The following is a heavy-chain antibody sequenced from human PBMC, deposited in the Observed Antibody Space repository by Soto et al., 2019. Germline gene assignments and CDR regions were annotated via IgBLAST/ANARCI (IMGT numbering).Heavy chain of an antibody. D-gene: IGHD4-17*01. J-gene: IGHJ4*02. Sequence: VGSLRLSCAASGFTSHMSWVRQAPGKGLEWVSVIYTRGSAYYAHSVRGRFIISRDIAKNTLYLQMTSLAAEDTAVYYCVRDNGDYDDLWGQGTLVTVSS. CDR1: GFTSH. CDR3: VRDNGDYDDL. V-gene: IGHV3-53*01. CDR2: IYTRGSA.